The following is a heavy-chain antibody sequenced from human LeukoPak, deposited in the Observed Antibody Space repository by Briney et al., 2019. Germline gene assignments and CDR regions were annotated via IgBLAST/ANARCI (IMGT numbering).Heavy chain of an antibody. CDR1: GFTFSDHY. J-gene: IGHJ4*02. CDR2: ISSSSSYI. CDR3: AVSQYYYGSGTGDY. D-gene: IGHD3-10*01. Sequence: GGSLRLSCAAAGFTFSDHYMDWVRQAPGKGLEWVSSISSSSSYIYYADSVKGRFTISRDNAKNSLYLQMNSLRAEGTAVYYCAVSQYYYGSGTGDYWGQGTLVTVSS. V-gene: IGHV3-21*01.